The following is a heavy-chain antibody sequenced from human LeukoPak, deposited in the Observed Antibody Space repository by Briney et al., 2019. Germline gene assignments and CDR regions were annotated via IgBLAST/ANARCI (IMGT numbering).Heavy chain of an antibody. CDR1: GDSVTSGY. Sequence: KPSETLSLTCTVSGDSVTSGYWSWIRQPPGKGLEWIGYIYDSGITDYNPSLKSRLTIPVDTSNNQFSLDLSSVTAADTAVYYCAGRGHRYSRDWGQGILVTVSS. V-gene: IGHV4-4*09. CDR2: IYDSGIT. J-gene: IGHJ1*01. CDR3: AGRGHRYSRD. D-gene: IGHD2-15*01.